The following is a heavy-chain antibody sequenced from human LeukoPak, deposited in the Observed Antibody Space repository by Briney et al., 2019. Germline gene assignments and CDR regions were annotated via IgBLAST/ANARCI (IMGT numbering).Heavy chain of an antibody. CDR2: ISGSGGST. Sequence: PGGSLRLSCAASGFTFSSYAMRWVRQAPGKGLEWVSAISGSGGSTYYADSVKGRFTISRDNSKNTLYLQMNSLRAEDTAVYYCAKDPGFYDSSGYYYVYWGQGTLVTVSS. CDR1: GFTFSSYA. D-gene: IGHD3-22*01. J-gene: IGHJ4*02. CDR3: AKDPGFYDSSGYYYVY. V-gene: IGHV3-23*01.